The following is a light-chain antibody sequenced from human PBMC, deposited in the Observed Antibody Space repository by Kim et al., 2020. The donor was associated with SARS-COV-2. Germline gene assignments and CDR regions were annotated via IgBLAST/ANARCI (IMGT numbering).Light chain of an antibody. V-gene: IGKV3-20*01. CDR2: GAS. CDR1: QTVSNNF. J-gene: IGKJ4*01. Sequence: EIVLTQSPGTLSLSPGERATLSCRASQTVSNNFLTWYQQKPGQAPMPLIYGASTRATGIPDRFSGSGSGTAFTLTISSLEPDVFAVFYSKQYASFPRTFGGGTKGDIK. CDR3: KQYASFPRT.